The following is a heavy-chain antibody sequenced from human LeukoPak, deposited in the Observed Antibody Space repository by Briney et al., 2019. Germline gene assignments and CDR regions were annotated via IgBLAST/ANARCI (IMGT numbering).Heavy chain of an antibody. CDR2: ISDRGDNI. J-gene: IGHJ4*02. V-gene: IGHV3-23*01. Sequence: GGSLRLSCAASGFTFSSYAMSWVRQAPGKGLEWVSAISDRGDNIYYADSVKGRFTISRDNSKNTLYLQMSSLRADDTAIYYCAKDWSCDYWGQGTLVTVSS. CDR1: GFTFSSYA. D-gene: IGHD1-26*01. CDR3: AKDWSCDY.